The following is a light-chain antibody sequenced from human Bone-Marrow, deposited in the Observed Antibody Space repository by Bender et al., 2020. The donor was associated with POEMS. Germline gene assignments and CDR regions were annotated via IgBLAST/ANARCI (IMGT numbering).Light chain of an antibody. Sequence: QSALTQPPSASGSPGQSVTISCTGASSDVGGYNYVSWYQQHPGKVPKLMIFEVSNRPSGVSHRFSGSKSGNTASLTISGLQAEDEADYYCSSYAGSNYVFGTGTKVTVL. CDR3: SSYAGSNYV. J-gene: IGLJ1*01. CDR1: SSDVGGYNY. CDR2: EVS. V-gene: IGLV2-8*01.